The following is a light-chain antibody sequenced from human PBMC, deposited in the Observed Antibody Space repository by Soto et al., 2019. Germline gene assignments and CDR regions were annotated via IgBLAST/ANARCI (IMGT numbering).Light chain of an antibody. V-gene: IGKV1-9*01. J-gene: IGKJ3*01. CDR2: SAS. Sequence: IQLTQSPSSLSASVGDTVTITCRASLAIGSYFAWYQQRPGTAPKLLIYSASTLHSGVPSRFSGSGSGTDFTLTISSLQPEDFATYYCQQVDSYPRTFGPGTTVEI. CDR1: LAIGSY. CDR3: QQVDSYPRT.